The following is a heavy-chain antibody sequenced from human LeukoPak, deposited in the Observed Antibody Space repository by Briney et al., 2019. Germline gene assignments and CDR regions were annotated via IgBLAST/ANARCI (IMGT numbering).Heavy chain of an antibody. CDR2: IKQDGSEK. CDR3: ARDPSVVTAPTWFDP. CDR1: GFTFSDYY. J-gene: IGHJ5*02. Sequence: GGSLRLSCAASGFTFSDYYMSWVRQAPGKGLEWVANIKQDGSEKYYVDSVKGRFTISRDNAKNSLYLQMNSLRAEDTAVYYCARDPSVVTAPTWFDPWGQGTLVTVSS. V-gene: IGHV3-7*01. D-gene: IGHD2-21*02.